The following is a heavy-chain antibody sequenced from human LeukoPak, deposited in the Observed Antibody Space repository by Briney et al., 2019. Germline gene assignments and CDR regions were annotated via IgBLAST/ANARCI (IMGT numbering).Heavy chain of an antibody. V-gene: IGHV4-34*01. J-gene: IGHJ5*02. D-gene: IGHD3-3*01. CDR3: AAGRNFGVVAGWFDP. CDR1: GGSFSGYY. Sequence: KPSETLSLTCAVYGGSFSGYYWSWIREPPGKGLEWIGEINHSGSTNYNPSLKSRVTIPVDTSKNQFSLKLSSVTAADTAVYYCAAGRNFGVVAGWFDPWGQGTLVTVSS. CDR2: INHSGST.